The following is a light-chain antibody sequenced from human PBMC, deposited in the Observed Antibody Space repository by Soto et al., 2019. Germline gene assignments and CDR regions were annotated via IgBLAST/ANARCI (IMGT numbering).Light chain of an antibody. J-gene: IGKJ1*01. Sequence: EIVLTQSPATRSLSPGQRATLSCRASQSVSGDLAWFQQKPGQAPRLLIYDTYNGATGLPARFSGSGSGTDFTLTLSSLEPEDFAVYYCQQRNTWPWTFGQGTKVEIK. CDR3: QQRNTWPWT. CDR2: DTY. V-gene: IGKV3-11*01. CDR1: QSVSGD.